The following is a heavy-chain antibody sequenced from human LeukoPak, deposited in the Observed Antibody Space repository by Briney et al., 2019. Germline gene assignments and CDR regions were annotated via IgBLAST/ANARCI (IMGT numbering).Heavy chain of an antibody. CDR2: IWYDGGNK. Sequence: GGSLRLSCAASGFTFSSYGMHWVRQAPGKGLEWVAVIWYDGGNKYYADSVKGRFTISRDNSKNTLYLQMSSLRAEDTAVYYCARDKRCSGGSCYTGNAFDIWGQGTMVTVSS. CDR1: GFTFSSYG. V-gene: IGHV3-33*01. D-gene: IGHD2-15*01. CDR3: ARDKRCSGGSCYTGNAFDI. J-gene: IGHJ3*02.